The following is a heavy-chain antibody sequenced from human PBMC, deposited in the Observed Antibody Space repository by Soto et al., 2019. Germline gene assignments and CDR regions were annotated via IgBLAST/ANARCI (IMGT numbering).Heavy chain of an antibody. CDR2: IYYSGST. D-gene: IGHD6-6*01. V-gene: IGHV4-59*01. Sequence: PSETLSLTCTVSGGSISSYYWSWIRQPPGKGLEWIGYIYYSGSTNYNPSLKSRVTISVDTSKNQFSLKLSSVTAADTAVYYCARDMYSSSSGPRGYYYYYYMDVWGKGTTVTVSS. J-gene: IGHJ6*03. CDR3: ARDMYSSSSGPRGYYYYYYMDV. CDR1: GGSISSYY.